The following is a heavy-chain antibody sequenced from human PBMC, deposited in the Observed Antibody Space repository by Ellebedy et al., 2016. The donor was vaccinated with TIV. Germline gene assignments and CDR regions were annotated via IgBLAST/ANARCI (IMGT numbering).Heavy chain of an antibody. D-gene: IGHD6-19*01. CDR2: ISAYNANT. V-gene: IGHV1-18*04. CDR3: ARLAGTIPDY. Sequence: AASVKVSCKASGYTLPTYGISWVRQGPGQGLEWMGWISAYNANTNYAQSFQGRLTMTTDTSTNTAFMELRSLRSDDTAVYYCARLAGTIPDYWGQGTLVTVSS. CDR1: GYTLPTYG. J-gene: IGHJ4*02.